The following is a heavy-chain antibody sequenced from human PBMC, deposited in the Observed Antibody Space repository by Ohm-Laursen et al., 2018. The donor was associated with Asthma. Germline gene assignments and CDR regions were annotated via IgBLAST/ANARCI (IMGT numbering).Heavy chain of an antibody. D-gene: IGHD5-12*01. CDR3: ARGSIVATIFY. J-gene: IGHJ4*02. CDR2: FSHSGGT. V-gene: IGHV4-34*01. CDR1: GGSFSAFY. Sequence: SGTLSLTCAVDGGSFSAFYWNWIRQPPGKGLEWIGEFSHSGGTKYNPSLKSRVAISVDTSKNQFSLKLSSVTAADTAVYYCARGSIVATIFYWGQGNLVTVSS.